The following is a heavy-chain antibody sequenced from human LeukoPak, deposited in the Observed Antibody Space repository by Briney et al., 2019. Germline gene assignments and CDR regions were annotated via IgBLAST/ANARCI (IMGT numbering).Heavy chain of an antibody. D-gene: IGHD2-2*01. Sequence: SETLSLTCTVSGGSMDNYYWSWIRQPPGKGLEWIGYIFYSGSTNYNPSLKSRGTMSVDTSKNQFSLNLSSVTAADTAVYYCARDAGVTSDRDYYSMDVWGKGTTVTVSS. CDR3: ARDAGVTSDRDYYSMDV. V-gene: IGHV4-59*01. CDR1: GGSMDNYY. CDR2: IFYSGST. J-gene: IGHJ6*03.